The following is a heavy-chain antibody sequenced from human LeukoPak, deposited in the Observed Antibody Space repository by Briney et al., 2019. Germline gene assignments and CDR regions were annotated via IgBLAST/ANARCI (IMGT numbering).Heavy chain of an antibody. D-gene: IGHD6-13*01. CDR3: AKDGAPQQLVIY. V-gene: IGHV3-23*01. CDR1: GFTFSSYA. Sequence: GGSLRLSCAASGFTFSSYAMTWVRQAPGKGLEWVSVISASGGTTYYADSVKGRFTISRDNSKNTLYLQMNSLRAEDTAMYYCAKDGAPQQLVIYWGRGTLVTVSS. J-gene: IGHJ4*02. CDR2: ISASGGTT.